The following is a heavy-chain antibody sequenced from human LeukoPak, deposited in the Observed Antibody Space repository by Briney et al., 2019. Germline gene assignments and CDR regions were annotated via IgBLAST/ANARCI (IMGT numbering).Heavy chain of an antibody. CDR3: ARGSGYSYGNWFDP. CDR2: ISSSGSTI. V-gene: IGHV3-11*01. D-gene: IGHD5-18*01. CDR1: GFTLSDYY. Sequence: GGTLRLSRAASGFTLSDYYMSWIRQAPGQGLEWVSYISSSGSTIYYADSVKGRFTISRDNAKNSLYLQMNSLRAEDTAVYYCARGSGYSYGNWFDPWGQGTLVTVSS. J-gene: IGHJ5*02.